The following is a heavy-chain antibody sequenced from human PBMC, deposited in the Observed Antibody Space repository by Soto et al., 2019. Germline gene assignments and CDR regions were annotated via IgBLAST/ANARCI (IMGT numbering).Heavy chain of an antibody. Sequence: QVQLQESGPGLVKPSQTLSLTCTVSGGSISSGGYYWSWIRQHPGKGMEWIGYIYYSGSTYYNPSLQSRVTISVDTSKNQFSLKLSSVTAADTAVYYCARLRRDGYNFDYWGQGTLVTVSS. D-gene: IGHD5-12*01. CDR1: GGSISSGGYY. CDR3: ARLRRDGYNFDY. V-gene: IGHV4-31*03. J-gene: IGHJ4*02. CDR2: IYYSGST.